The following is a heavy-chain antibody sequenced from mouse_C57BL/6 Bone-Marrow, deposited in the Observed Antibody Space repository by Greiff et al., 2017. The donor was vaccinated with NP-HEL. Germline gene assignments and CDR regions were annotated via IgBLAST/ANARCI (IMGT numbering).Heavy chain of an antibody. J-gene: IGHJ4*01. Sequence: EVQVVESGPGLVKPSQSLSLTCSVTGYSITSGYYWNWIRQFPGNKLEWMGYISYDGSNNYNPSLQNRISITRDTSKNQFFLKLNSVTTEDTATYYCARGPHFYAMDYWGQGTSVTVSS. CDR2: ISYDGSN. V-gene: IGHV3-6*01. CDR3: ARGPHFYAMDY. CDR1: GYSITSGYY.